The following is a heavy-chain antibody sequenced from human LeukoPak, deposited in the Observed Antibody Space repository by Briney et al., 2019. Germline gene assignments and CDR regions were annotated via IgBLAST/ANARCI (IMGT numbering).Heavy chain of an antibody. CDR1: GGSISINSDNYY. D-gene: IGHD6-19*01. J-gene: IGHJ4*02. Sequence: SETLSLTCTVSGGSISINSDNYYWGWIRQPPGKGLEWIGSIYYSGSTYYNPSLKSRATISVDTSKNQFSLNLNSVTAADTAVYYCARHLLSSGWAFDYWGQGTLVIVSS. CDR3: ARHLLSSGWAFDY. V-gene: IGHV4-39*01. CDR2: IYYSGST.